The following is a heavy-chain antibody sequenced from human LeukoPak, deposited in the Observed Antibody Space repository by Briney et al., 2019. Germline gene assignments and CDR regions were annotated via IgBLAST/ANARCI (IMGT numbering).Heavy chain of an antibody. CDR2: IIPIFGTA. J-gene: IGHJ6*03. CDR1: GGTFSSYA. Sequence: ASVKVSCKASGGTFSSYAISWVRQAPGQGLEWMGGIIPIFGTANYAQKFQGRVTITADKSTSTAYMELSSLRSEDTAVYYCASRAPQGYYMDVWGKGTTVTVSS. D-gene: IGHD3-10*01. CDR3: ASRAPQGYYMDV. V-gene: IGHV1-69*06.